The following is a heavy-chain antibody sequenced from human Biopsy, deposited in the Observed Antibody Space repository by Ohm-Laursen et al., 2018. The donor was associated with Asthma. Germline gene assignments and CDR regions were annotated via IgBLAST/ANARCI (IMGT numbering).Heavy chain of an antibody. CDR2: ITGSGGTT. Sequence: SLRLSCSASGFPFSTYAMSWVRQAPGKGLERVSAITGSGGTTYYADSVRGRFTISRNISTNTVYLQMDSLSADDTAVYYCAKVGHGYGDYVGYLDPWGQGTLVTVSS. CDR3: AKVGHGYGDYVGYLDP. J-gene: IGHJ5*02. V-gene: IGHV3-23*01. CDR1: GFPFSTYA. D-gene: IGHD4-17*01.